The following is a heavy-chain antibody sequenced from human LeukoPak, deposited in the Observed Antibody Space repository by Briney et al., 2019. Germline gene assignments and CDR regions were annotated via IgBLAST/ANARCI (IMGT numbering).Heavy chain of an antibody. J-gene: IGHJ6*03. D-gene: IGHD2-15*01. CDR2: IKSKTDGGTT. CDR1: GFTFSNAW. CDR3: TTRYCSGGICYRYYYYYYMDV. Sequence: PGGSLRLSCAASGFTFSNAWMSWVRQAPGKGLEWVGRIKSKTDGGTTDYAAPVKGRFTISRDDSKNTLYLQMNSLKTEDTAVYYCTTRYCSGGICYRYYYYYYMDVWGKGTTVTVSS. V-gene: IGHV3-15*01.